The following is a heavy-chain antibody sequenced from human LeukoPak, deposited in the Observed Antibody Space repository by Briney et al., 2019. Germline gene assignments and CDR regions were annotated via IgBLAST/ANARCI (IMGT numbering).Heavy chain of an antibody. CDR2: INPNSGAT. Sequence: ASVQVSCKASGYTFIDYYMHWVRQAPGQGLEWMGCINPNSGATNYAQNLQGRVPMTRDTSIKPGYMELSRLRSDDTAVYYCARVAYFYDSSGYYYSDYWGQGTLVTVSS. J-gene: IGHJ4*02. CDR3: ARVAYFYDSSGYYYSDY. V-gene: IGHV1-2*02. D-gene: IGHD3-22*01. CDR1: GYTFIDYY.